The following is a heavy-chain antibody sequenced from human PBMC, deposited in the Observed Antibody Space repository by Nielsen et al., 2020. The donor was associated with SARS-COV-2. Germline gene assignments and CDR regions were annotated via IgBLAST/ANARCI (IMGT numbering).Heavy chain of an antibody. D-gene: IGHD4-17*01. V-gene: IGHV3-9*01. J-gene: IGHJ4*02. CDR3: AKASAYGDYVPDY. Sequence: SLKISCAASGFTFDDYAMHRVRQAPGKGLEWVSGISWNSGSIGYADSVKGRFTISRDNAKNSLYLQMNSLRAEDTALYYCAKASAYGDYVPDYWGQGTLVTVSS. CDR1: GFTFDDYA. CDR2: ISWNSGSI.